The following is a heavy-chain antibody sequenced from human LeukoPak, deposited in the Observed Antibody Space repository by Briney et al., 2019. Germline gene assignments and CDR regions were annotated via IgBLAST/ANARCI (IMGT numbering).Heavy chain of an antibody. D-gene: IGHD3-10*01. J-gene: IGHJ4*02. CDR1: GFTFSSYS. Sequence: GGSLRLSCAASGFTFSSYSMSWVRQAPGKGLEWVSSISASSTHLLYADSAKGRFTISRDNAKNLLFLQLNSLRAEDTAVYFCSRDVDGSGNYGFDYWGQGALVTVSS. V-gene: IGHV3-21*06. CDR2: ISASSTHL. CDR3: SRDVDGSGNYGFDY.